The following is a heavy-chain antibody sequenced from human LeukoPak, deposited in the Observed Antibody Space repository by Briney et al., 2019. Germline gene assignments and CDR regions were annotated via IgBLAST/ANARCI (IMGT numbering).Heavy chain of an antibody. V-gene: IGHV3-30*02. CDR2: IRYDGSNT. Sequence: PGRSLRLSCAASGFTFSSYAMHWVRQAPGKGLEWVAFIRYDGSNTHYADSAKGRFTISRDNSKNTLYLQMNSLRAEDTAMYYCAKVVRYYYDSSGSALDYWGQGTLVTVSS. J-gene: IGHJ4*02. D-gene: IGHD3-22*01. CDR3: AKVVRYYYDSSGSALDY. CDR1: GFTFSSYA.